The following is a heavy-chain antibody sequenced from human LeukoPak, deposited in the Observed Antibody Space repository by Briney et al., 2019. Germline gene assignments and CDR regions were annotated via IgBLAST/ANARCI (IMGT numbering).Heavy chain of an antibody. J-gene: IGHJ4*02. CDR1: GGSISSGSYY. D-gene: IGHD3-22*01. CDR3: ASNYYYDSSGYYWYFDY. V-gene: IGHV4-61*02. CDR2: IYTRGST. Sequence: SETLSLTCTVSGGSISSGSYYWNWIRQPAGKGLEWIGRIYTRGSTNYNPSLKSRVTISLDTSKNQFSLKLTSVTAADTAIYYCASNYYYDSSGYYWYFDYWGQGTLVTVSS.